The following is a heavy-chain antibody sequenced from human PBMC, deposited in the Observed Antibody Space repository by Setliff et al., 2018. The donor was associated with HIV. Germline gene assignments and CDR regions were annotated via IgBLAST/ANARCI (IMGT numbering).Heavy chain of an antibody. V-gene: IGHV1-2*02. D-gene: IGHD6-13*01. J-gene: IGHJ6*02. CDR1: GYTFTGYY. Sequence: GASVKVSCKASGYTFTGYYMHWVRQAPGQGLEWMGWINPNSGGTDYAQKFPGRVTRTRDTSISTAYMELSRLRSDDTAVYYCARSGYSSSWYLDYYYYYGMDVWGQGTTVTVSS. CDR2: INPNSGGT. CDR3: ARSGYSSSWYLDYYYYYGMDV.